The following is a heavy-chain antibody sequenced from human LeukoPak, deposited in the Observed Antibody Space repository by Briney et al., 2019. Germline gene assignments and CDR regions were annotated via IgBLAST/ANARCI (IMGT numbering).Heavy chain of an antibody. D-gene: IGHD4-17*01. J-gene: IGHJ4*02. CDR2: ISGSGGST. Sequence: GGSLRLSCAASGFTFSSYAMSWVRQAPGKGLEWVSAISGSGGSTYYADSVKGRFTISRDNSKNTVLLQMNNLRLEDAAVYYCARGSRYGDYPYYCDFWGQGTLVTVSS. CDR1: GFTFSSYA. CDR3: ARGSRYGDYPYYCDF. V-gene: IGHV3-23*01.